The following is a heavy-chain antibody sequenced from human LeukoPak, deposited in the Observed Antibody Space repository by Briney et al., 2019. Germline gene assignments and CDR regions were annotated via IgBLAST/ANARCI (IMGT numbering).Heavy chain of an antibody. J-gene: IGHJ4*02. Sequence: GGSLRLSCAASGNYWMHWVRQAPGKGLVWVSHINSDGSWTSYADSVKGRFTISKDNAKNTVYLQMNNLRAEDTAVYYCVSFYEAYWGRGTLATVSS. CDR2: INSDGSWT. CDR1: GNYW. V-gene: IGHV3-74*01. CDR3: VSFYEAY. D-gene: IGHD2/OR15-2a*01.